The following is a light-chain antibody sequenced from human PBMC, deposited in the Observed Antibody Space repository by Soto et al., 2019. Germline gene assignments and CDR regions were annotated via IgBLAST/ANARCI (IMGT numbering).Light chain of an antibody. Sequence: DIQMTQSPSSLSASVGDRVTITCRASQGISNYLDWYQQKPGTVPKLLIYAASTFQSGVPSRFSGSGSGTDYPLTSSSLQPEDVAAYYCQEYNSGPYTFGPGTKVDIK. CDR2: AAS. V-gene: IGKV1-27*01. CDR1: QGISNY. CDR3: QEYNSGPYT. J-gene: IGKJ3*01.